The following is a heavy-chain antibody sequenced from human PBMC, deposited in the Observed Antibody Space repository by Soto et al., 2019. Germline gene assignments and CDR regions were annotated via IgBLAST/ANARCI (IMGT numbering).Heavy chain of an antibody. Sequence: QLQLQESGPGLVKPSETLSLTCTVSGDSISTTNYYWGWIRQPPGKGLEWIGSIYYIVSTYYNPSLKSRLTISVDTSKNQLSLKLSSVTAADTAVYYCARAFYYGSGSYSGMDVWGQGTTVTVSS. D-gene: IGHD3-10*01. CDR2: IYYIVST. CDR1: GDSISTTNYY. CDR3: ARAFYYGSGSYSGMDV. J-gene: IGHJ6*02. V-gene: IGHV4-39*01.